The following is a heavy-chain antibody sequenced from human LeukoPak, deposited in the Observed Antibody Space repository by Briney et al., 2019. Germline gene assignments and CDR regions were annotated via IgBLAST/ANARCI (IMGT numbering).Heavy chain of an antibody. CDR2: ISAYNGNT. J-gene: IGHJ5*02. Sequence: ASVKVSCKASGYTFTSYGITWVRQAPGQGLEWMGWISAYNGNTDYAQKLQGRVTMTTDTSTSTAYMELRSLRSDDTAVYYCARSPTVTTKNWFDPWGQGTLVTVSS. CDR1: GYTFTSYG. D-gene: IGHD4-11*01. CDR3: ARSPTVTTKNWFDP. V-gene: IGHV1-18*01.